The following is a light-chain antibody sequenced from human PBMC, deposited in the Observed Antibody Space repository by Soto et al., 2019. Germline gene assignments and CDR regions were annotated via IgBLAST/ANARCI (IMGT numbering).Light chain of an antibody. CDR1: QSISSY. J-gene: IGKJ3*01. CDR3: QQSYSTPLT. V-gene: IGKV1-39*01. Sequence: DIQMTQSPSSLSASVGDRVTITCRASQSISSYLNWYQQKPGKAPKLLIYAASSLQSGVPSRFSGSGSGTDFTLPISSLQPEDFATYYCQQSYSTPLTLGPGTKVDIK. CDR2: AAS.